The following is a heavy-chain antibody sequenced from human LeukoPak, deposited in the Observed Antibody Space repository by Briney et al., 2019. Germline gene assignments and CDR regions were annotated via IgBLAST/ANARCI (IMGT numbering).Heavy chain of an antibody. V-gene: IGHV3-30-3*01. J-gene: IGHJ4*02. CDR3: ARGGFSEYYYDSSGYLFDY. Sequence: GGSLRLSCAASGFTFSSYAMHWVRQAPGKGLEWVAVISYDGSNKYYADSVKGRFTISRDNSKNTLYLQMNNLRAEVTAVYYCARGGFSEYYYDSSGYLFDYWGQGTLVTVSS. CDR2: ISYDGSNK. CDR1: GFTFSSYA. D-gene: IGHD3-22*01.